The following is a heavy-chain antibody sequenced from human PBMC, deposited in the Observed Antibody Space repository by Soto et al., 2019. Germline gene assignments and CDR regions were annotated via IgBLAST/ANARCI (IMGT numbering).Heavy chain of an antibody. CDR1: GFTFSSYA. CDR2: ISSNGGST. V-gene: IGHV3-64*01. D-gene: IGHD2-21*02. CDR3: ARGAMVPGVAFDI. Sequence: GGSLRLSCAASGFTFSSYAMHWVRQAPGKGLEYVSAISSNGGSTYYANSVKGRFTISRDNSKNTLYLQMGSLRAEDMAVYYCARGAMVPGVAFDIWGQGTMVTVSS. J-gene: IGHJ3*02.